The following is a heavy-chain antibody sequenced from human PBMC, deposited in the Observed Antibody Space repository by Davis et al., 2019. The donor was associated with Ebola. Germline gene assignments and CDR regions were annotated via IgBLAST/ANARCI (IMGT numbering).Heavy chain of an antibody. Sequence: SETLSLTCTVSGGSISSSSYYWGWIRQPPGKGLEWIGSIYYSGSTYYNPSLKSRVTISVDTSKNQFSLKLSSVTAADTAVYYCARGFTHYDSSGLNFDYWGQGTLVTVSS. J-gene: IGHJ4*02. CDR2: IYYSGST. D-gene: IGHD3-22*01. CDR3: ARGFTHYDSSGLNFDY. V-gene: IGHV4-39*07. CDR1: GGSISSSSYY.